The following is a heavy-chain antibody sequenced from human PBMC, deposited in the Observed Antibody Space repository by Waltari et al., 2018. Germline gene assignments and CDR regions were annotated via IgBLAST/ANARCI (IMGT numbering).Heavy chain of an antibody. Sequence: DVQVLESGGGLVQPGGSLRLSCAASGFTFSTYAMTWVRQAPGKGLEWVSAIGGSGDRTYYADSVKGRFTISRDNSKNTVYLQMNSLRGDDTAVYYCAKDLEEQEVYARGFFDYWGQGTLVTVSS. J-gene: IGHJ4*02. CDR2: IGGSGDRT. V-gene: IGHV3-23*01. CDR1: GFTFSTYA. CDR3: AKDLEEQEVYARGFFDY. D-gene: IGHD1-20*01.